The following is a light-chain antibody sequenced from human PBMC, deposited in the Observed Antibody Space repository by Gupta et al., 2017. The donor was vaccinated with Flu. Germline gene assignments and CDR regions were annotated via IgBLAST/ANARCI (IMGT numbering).Light chain of an antibody. CDR3: SSYTSNTALYA. V-gene: IGLV2-14*01. CDR2: EVS. J-gene: IGLJ1*01. CDR1: SRDVGSYNN. Sequence: QSALTQPASVSGSPGQSITIPCTGTSRDVGSYNNVSWYLQHPGKAPKLMIYEVSNRPSGVSTRFSGSKSGNTASLTISGLQAEDEADYYCSSYTSNTALYAFGSGTKVTVL.